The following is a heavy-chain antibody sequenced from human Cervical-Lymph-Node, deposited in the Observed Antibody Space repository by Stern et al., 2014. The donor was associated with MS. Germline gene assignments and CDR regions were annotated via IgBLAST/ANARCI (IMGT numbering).Heavy chain of an antibody. CDR1: GGTFNTNV. CDR3: ARAAYSTSSYNY. D-gene: IGHD6-6*01. V-gene: IGHV1-69*01. Sequence: MQLVESGAEVKKPGSSVKVSCKASGGTFNTNVISWVRQAPGQGLEWMGGIIPIFGTALYAQKFQGRVTITANASTRAVYMDLGSLRSEDTAVYYCARAAYSTSSYNYWGQGTLVIVSS. J-gene: IGHJ4*02. CDR2: IIPIFGTA.